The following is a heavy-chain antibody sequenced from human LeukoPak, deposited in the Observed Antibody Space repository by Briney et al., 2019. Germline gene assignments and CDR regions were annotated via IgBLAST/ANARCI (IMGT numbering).Heavy chain of an antibody. J-gene: IGHJ4*02. CDR3: ATTLVGVAHLHY. CDR1: GDTLTELS. Sequence: ASVKVSCKLSGDTLTELSMHWVRHSPTKGLEWMGSFDPEDDEKIYALKFQGRLTMTEDTSTNTAYMELTSLRSEDTAVYFCATTLVGVAHLHYWGQGTLVTVSS. V-gene: IGHV1-24*01. CDR2: FDPEDDEK. D-gene: IGHD1-26*01.